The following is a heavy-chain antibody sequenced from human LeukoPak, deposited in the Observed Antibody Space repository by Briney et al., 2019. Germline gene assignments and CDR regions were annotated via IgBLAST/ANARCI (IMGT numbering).Heavy chain of an antibody. CDR1: GGSISSYY. Sequence: PSETLSLTCTVSGGSISSYYWSWIRQPAGKGLEWIGRIYTSGSTNYNPSLRGRVTMAVDASKNQFSLKLNSVTVADTAVYFCGSEGGEYRSRPIDYWGQGTLVTVSS. CDR3: GSEGGEYRSRPIDY. D-gene: IGHD6-13*01. J-gene: IGHJ4*02. V-gene: IGHV4-4*07. CDR2: IYTSGST.